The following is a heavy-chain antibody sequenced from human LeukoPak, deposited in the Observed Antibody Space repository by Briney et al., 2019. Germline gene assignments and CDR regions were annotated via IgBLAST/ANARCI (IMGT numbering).Heavy chain of an antibody. D-gene: IGHD3-9*01. V-gene: IGHV3-23*01. CDR2: ISGSGGST. CDR3: AKLAERDILTGYYQFDY. Sequence: GGSLRLSCAASGFTFSSYAMSWVRQAPGKGLEWVSAISGSGGSTYYADSVKGWFTISRDNSKNTLYLQMNSLRAEDTAVYYCAKLAERDILTGYYQFDYWGQGTLVTVSS. J-gene: IGHJ4*02. CDR1: GFTFSSYA.